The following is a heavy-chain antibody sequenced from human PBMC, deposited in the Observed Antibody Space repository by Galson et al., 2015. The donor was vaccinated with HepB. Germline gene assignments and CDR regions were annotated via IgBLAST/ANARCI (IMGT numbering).Heavy chain of an antibody. Sequence: SLRLSCAASGFTFSSYWMHWVRQAPGKGLVWVSRINSDGSSTSYADSVKGRFTISRDNAKNTLYLQMNSLRAEDTAVYYCAREGEHYDILTGYYIRGNLDYWGQGTLVTVSS. J-gene: IGHJ4*02. CDR2: INSDGSST. V-gene: IGHV3-74*01. D-gene: IGHD3-9*01. CDR1: GFTFSSYW. CDR3: AREGEHYDILTGYYIRGNLDY.